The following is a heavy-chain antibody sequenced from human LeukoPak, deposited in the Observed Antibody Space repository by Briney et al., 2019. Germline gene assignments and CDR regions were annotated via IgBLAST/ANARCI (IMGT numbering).Heavy chain of an antibody. Sequence: GGSLRLSCAASGFTFSSYGMHWVRQAPGKGLEWVAFIRYDGSNKYYADSVKGRFTIPRDNSKNTLYLQMNSLRAEDTAVYYCAKDPNYYDSSGYCSEFDYWGQGTLVTVSS. V-gene: IGHV3-30*02. CDR3: AKDPNYYDSSGYCSEFDY. CDR2: IRYDGSNK. CDR1: GFTFSSYG. J-gene: IGHJ4*02. D-gene: IGHD3-22*01.